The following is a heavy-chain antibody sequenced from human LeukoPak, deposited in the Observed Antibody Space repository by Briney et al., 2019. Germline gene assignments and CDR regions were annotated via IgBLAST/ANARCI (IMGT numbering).Heavy chain of an antibody. D-gene: IGHD2-2*02. J-gene: IGHJ4*02. V-gene: IGHV4-38-2*01. CDR1: GYSISSGYY. CDR3: ARFKPAAIRAFDY. CDR2: IYHSGST. Sequence: PSETLSLTCAVSGYSISSGYYWGWNRQPPGKGLEWIGSIYHSGSTYYNPSLKSRVTISVDTSKNQFSLKLSSVTAADTAVYYCARFKPAAIRAFDYWGQGTLVTVSS.